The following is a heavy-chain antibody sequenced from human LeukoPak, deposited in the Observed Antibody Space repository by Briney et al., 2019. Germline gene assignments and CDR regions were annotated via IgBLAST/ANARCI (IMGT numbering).Heavy chain of an antibody. J-gene: IGHJ5*02. CDR3: ARASQMRFGELLYP. Sequence: ASVKVSCKASGYTFTGYYMHWVRQAPGQGLEWMGWINPNSGGTNYAQKFQGRVTMTRDTSTSTAYMELSRLRSDDTAVYYCARASQMRFGELLYPWGQGTLVTVSS. V-gene: IGHV1-2*02. CDR2: INPNSGGT. D-gene: IGHD3-10*01. CDR1: GYTFTGYY.